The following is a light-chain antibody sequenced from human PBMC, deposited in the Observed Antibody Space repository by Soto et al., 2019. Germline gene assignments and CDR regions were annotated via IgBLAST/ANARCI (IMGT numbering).Light chain of an antibody. CDR2: DAS. J-gene: IGKJ4*01. V-gene: IGKV3-20*01. CDR1: QSVAGSS. CDR3: QQYCSSHLT. Sequence: EIMLTQSPGTLSLSPGDRATLSCRASQSVAGSSLAWYQQKPAQAPRLLIYDASNRATGIPARFSGSGSGTDFALIINGLEPEDFAVYFCQQYCSSHLTCGGGTKVDIK.